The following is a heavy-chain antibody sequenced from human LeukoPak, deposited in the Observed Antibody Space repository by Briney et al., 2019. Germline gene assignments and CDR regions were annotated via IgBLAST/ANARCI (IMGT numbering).Heavy chain of an antibody. Sequence: GGSLGLSCAASGFTFSTYNMNWVRQAPGKGLEWVSYISYSSSNIYYADSVKGRFTISRDNAKNSLYLQMNSLRAEDTAVYYCARDAGIAARGFGYWGQGTLVTVSS. J-gene: IGHJ4*02. D-gene: IGHD6-6*01. V-gene: IGHV3-21*05. CDR3: ARDAGIAARGFGY. CDR1: GFTFSTYN. CDR2: ISYSSSNI.